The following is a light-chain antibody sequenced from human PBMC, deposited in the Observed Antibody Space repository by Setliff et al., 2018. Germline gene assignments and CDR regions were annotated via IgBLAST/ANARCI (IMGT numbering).Light chain of an antibody. CDR1: SSDVGGYHY. CDR2: NVN. Sequence: QSALAQPRSVSGSPGRSVTVSCTGTSSDVGGYHYGGDYYVSWYQQYPGKAPKLIIYNVNQRPSGVPDRFSGSRSGVTASLTISGLQAEDESDYYCCSYAGNSYVFGTGTKV. V-gene: IGLV2-11*01. CDR3: CSYAGNSYV. J-gene: IGLJ1*01.